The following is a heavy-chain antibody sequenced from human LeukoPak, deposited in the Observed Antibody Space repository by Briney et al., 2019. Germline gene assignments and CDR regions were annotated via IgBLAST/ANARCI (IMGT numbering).Heavy chain of an antibody. V-gene: IGHV4-59*08. Sequence: PSETLSLTCAVYGGSFSGYYWSWIRQPPGKGLEWIGYIYYSGSTNYNPSLKSRVTISVDTSKNQFSLKLSSVTAADTAVYYCARKALAASGAFDIWGQGTMVTVSS. CDR2: IYYSGST. CDR3: ARKALAASGAFDI. D-gene: IGHD6-6*01. CDR1: GGSFSGYY. J-gene: IGHJ3*02.